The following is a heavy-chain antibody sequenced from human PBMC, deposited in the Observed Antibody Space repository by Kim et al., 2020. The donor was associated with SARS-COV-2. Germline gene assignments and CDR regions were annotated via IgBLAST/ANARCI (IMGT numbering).Heavy chain of an antibody. CDR2: ISYDGSNK. D-gene: IGHD3-22*01. Sequence: GGSLRLSCAASGFTFSSYGMHWVRQAPGKRLEWVAVISYDGSNKYYADSVKGRFTISRDNSKNTLYVQMNSLRAEDTAVYYCAKRGPYYDSSGNSRYFQHWGQGTLVTVSS. J-gene: IGHJ1*01. CDR1: GFTFSSYG. V-gene: IGHV3-30*18. CDR3: AKRGPYYDSSGNSRYFQH.